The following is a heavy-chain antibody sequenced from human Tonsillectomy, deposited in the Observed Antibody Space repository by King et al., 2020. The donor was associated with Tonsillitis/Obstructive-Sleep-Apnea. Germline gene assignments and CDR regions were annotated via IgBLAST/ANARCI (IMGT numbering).Heavy chain of an antibody. V-gene: IGHV3-23*04. D-gene: IGHD6-19*01. J-gene: IGHJ5*02. Sequence: VQLVESGGGLVQPGGSLRLSCVASGFTFSTYAMTWVRQAPGKGPEWVSGISGSNGGTYYAGSVKGRFTISRDNAKNTLYLQMNSLRADDTALYYCAKDFAAVTGDPGSWGQGTLVTVSS. CDR1: GFTFSTYA. CDR3: AKDFAAVTGDPGS. CDR2: ISGSNGGT.